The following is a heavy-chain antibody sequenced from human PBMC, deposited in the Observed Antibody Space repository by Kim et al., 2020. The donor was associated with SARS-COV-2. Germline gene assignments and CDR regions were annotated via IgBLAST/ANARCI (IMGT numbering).Heavy chain of an antibody. CDR1: GITFSSYA. Sequence: GGSLRLSCAASGITFSSYAMSWVRQAPGKGLEWVSGISGSGGSTYYADSVKGRPITSRDNSKNTLYLLLNSRRAEDTVEYYCAKDSSQQLVWGACDSGG. CDR2: ISGSGGST. CDR3: AKDSSQQLVWGACDS. J-gene: IGHJ3*02. V-gene: IGHV3-23*01. D-gene: IGHD6-13*01.